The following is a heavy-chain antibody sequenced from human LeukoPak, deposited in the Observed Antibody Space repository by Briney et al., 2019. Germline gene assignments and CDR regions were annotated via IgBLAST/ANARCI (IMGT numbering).Heavy chain of an antibody. Sequence: ASVKVSCKASGYTFTSYDINWVRQATGQGLEWMGWMNPNSGNTGYAQKFQGRVTMTRNTSISTAYMELSSLRSEDTAVYYCAREGIYYGSGGDLTDARLYYYCGMDVWGRGTTVTVSS. CDR3: AREGIYYGSGGDLTDARLYYYCGMDV. D-gene: IGHD3-10*01. J-gene: IGHJ6*02. CDR1: GYTFTSYD. V-gene: IGHV1-8*01. CDR2: MNPNSGNT.